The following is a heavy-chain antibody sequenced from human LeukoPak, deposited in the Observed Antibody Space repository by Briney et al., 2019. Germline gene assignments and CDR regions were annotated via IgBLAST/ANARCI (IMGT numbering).Heavy chain of an antibody. V-gene: IGHV3-74*01. CDR3: VRDGDVYNFDH. Sequence: GGSLRLSCAASGFTFRSHWMHWVRQAPGKGLVWVSRIKGDESYTNHADSVKGRFTISRDNAKNTLYLQMTSLRAEGTAIYHSVRDGDVYNFDHWGQGTLVTLSS. CDR1: GFTFRSHW. D-gene: IGHD5-24*01. CDR2: IKGDESYT. J-gene: IGHJ4*02.